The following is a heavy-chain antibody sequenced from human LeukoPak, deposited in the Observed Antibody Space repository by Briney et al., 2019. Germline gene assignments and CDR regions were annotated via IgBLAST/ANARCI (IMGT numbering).Heavy chain of an antibody. CDR2: IKQDGSDK. Sequence: GGSLRVSRAASGFTFSTYWMSCVRQAPGKGLEWVANIKQDGSDKFYVDSVKGRFTISRDNAKNSMYLQMNSLRAEDTAIYYCARVLPVASRDYWGQGTLVTASS. J-gene: IGHJ4*02. V-gene: IGHV3-7*01. CDR3: ARVLPVASRDY. CDR1: GFTFSTYW. D-gene: IGHD2-2*01.